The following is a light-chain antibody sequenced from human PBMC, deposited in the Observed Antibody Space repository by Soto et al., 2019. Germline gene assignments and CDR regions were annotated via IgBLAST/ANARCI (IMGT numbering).Light chain of an antibody. V-gene: IGKV1-39*01. CDR2: AAS. Sequence: DIQMTQSPSSLSASVEDRVIITCRASQSISNHLNWYQQKPGKAPKLLIFAASSLQSGVPSRFSGSRPGPDFTLTISSLQPEDFATYYCQQSYSSPPTFGQGTKVDI. CDR3: QQSYSSPPT. J-gene: IGKJ1*01. CDR1: QSISNH.